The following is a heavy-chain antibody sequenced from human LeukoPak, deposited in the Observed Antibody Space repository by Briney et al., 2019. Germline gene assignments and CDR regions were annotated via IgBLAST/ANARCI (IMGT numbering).Heavy chain of an antibody. J-gene: IGHJ4*02. CDR2: INHSGST. D-gene: IGHD2-15*01. Sequence: SETLSLTCAVYGGSFSGYYWSWIRQPPGKGLEWIGEINHSGSTNYNPSLKSRDTISVDTSKNQFSLKLSSVTAADTAVYYCARYRLEYCSGGSCYSDPPRLFDYWGQGTLVTVSS. CDR3: ARYRLEYCSGGSCYSDPPRLFDY. V-gene: IGHV4-34*01. CDR1: GGSFSGYY.